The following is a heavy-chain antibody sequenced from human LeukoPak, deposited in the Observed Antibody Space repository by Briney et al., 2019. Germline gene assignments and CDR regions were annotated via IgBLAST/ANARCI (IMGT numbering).Heavy chain of an antibody. D-gene: IGHD3-9*01. V-gene: IGHV4-34*01. CDR1: GGSFSGYC. CDR3: ARGYSGVLRYFDWLPWGGNWFDP. J-gene: IGHJ5*02. CDR2: INHSGST. Sequence: SETLSLTCAVYGGSFSGYCWSWIRQPPGKGLEWIGEINHSGSTNYNPSLKSRVTISVDTSKNQFSLKLSSVTAADTAVYYCARGYSGVLRYFDWLPWGGNWFDPWGQGTLVTVSS.